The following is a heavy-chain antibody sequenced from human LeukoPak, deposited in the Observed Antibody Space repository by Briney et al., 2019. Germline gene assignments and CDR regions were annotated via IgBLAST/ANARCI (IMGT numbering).Heavy chain of an antibody. CDR3: AIYSDTYYFDC. CDR1: GYSVTSAW. V-gene: IGHV5-51*01. J-gene: IGHJ4*02. Sequence: GQSLKISCKGSGYSVTSAWIGWVRQMPGKGLEWMGIIYPGDSDTRYSPSFQGQVTISADKSISTAYLQWSSLKASDTAMYYCAIYSDTYYFDCWGQGTLVTVSS. CDR2: IYPGDSDT. D-gene: IGHD1-26*01.